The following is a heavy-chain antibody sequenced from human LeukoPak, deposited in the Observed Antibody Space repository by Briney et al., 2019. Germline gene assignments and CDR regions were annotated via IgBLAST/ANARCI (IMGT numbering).Heavy chain of an antibody. J-gene: IGHJ4*02. V-gene: IGHV3-30*04. Sequence: GGSLRLSCAASGFTFSSYAMHWVRQAPGKGLEWVAVISYDGSNKYYADSVKGRFTISRDNSKNTLYLQMNSLRAEDTAVYYCARGRYCSSISCRTELDFWGQGTLVTVSS. CDR1: GFTFSSYA. CDR3: ARGRYCSSISCRTELDF. D-gene: IGHD2-2*01. CDR2: ISYDGSNK.